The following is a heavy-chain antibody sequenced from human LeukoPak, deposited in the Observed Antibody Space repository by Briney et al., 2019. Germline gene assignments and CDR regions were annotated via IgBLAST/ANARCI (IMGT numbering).Heavy chain of an antibody. CDR2: INHSGST. Sequence: SETLSLTCAVYGGSFSGYYWSWIRQPPGKGLEWIGEINHSGSTNYNPSLKSRLIISVDRSRNHFSLKLNSVTAADTAVYYCARAVHTALGFYFDIWGQGTPVTVSS. J-gene: IGHJ4*02. V-gene: IGHV4-34*01. CDR1: GGSFSGYY. CDR3: ARAVHTALGFYFDI. D-gene: IGHD5-18*01.